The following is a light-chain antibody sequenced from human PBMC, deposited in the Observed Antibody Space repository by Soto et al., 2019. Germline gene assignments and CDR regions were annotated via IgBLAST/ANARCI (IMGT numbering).Light chain of an antibody. V-gene: IGKV1-5*01. J-gene: IGKJ1*01. CDR2: DAS. CDR3: QQYNSYST. Sequence: DIQMTQSPSTLSASVGDRVSITFRASQSVGNSLAWYQQRPGKAPKLLIVDASTLESGVPSKFSGSGSDTEFTFTISSLQPDDSATYYCQQYNSYSTFGQGTKVDIK. CDR1: QSVGNS.